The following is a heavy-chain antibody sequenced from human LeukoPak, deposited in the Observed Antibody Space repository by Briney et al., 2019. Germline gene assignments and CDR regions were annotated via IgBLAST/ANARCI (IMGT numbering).Heavy chain of an antibody. V-gene: IGHV3-23*01. J-gene: IGHJ4*02. D-gene: IGHD2-21*01. CDR2: IYENGGTT. Sequence: GGSLRLSCVGSGFTFRSHAMSWVRQAPEKGLGFVSGIYENGGTTYYADSVKGRFSIFRDNSKNTLYLQMDSLRGEDTAVYYCAKDFRIGYSAHFDYWGQGALVTVSS. CDR1: GFTFRSHA. CDR3: AKDFRIGYSAHFDY.